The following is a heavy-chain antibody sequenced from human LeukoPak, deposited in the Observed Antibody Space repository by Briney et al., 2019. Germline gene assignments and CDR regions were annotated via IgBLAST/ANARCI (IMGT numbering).Heavy chain of an antibody. CDR1: GGAISSDY. CDR2: VHSSGYT. Sequence: PSETLSLTCSVSGGAISSDYWAWIRQPPGKGLEWLAYVHSSGYTSYNPSLKSRVTISIDTSKNQFSLKLNSVTAADTAVYYCAGYGSGSYHKAFDYWGQGTLVTVSS. D-gene: IGHD3-10*01. CDR3: AGYGSGSYHKAFDY. J-gene: IGHJ4*02. V-gene: IGHV4-59*01.